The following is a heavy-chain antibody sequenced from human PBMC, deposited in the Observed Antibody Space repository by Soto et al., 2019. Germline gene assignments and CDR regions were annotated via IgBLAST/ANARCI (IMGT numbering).Heavy chain of an antibody. Sequence: SETLSLSCAVYGGSFSGYYWSWIRQPPGKGLEWIGEINHSGSTNYNPSLKSRVTISVDTSKNQFSLKLSSVTAADTAVYYCARGGGRQRRWNSPDYWGQGTLVTGLL. V-gene: IGHV4-34*01. J-gene: IGHJ4*02. D-gene: IGHD1-7*01. CDR1: GGSFSGYY. CDR3: ARGGGRQRRWNSPDY. CDR2: INHSGST.